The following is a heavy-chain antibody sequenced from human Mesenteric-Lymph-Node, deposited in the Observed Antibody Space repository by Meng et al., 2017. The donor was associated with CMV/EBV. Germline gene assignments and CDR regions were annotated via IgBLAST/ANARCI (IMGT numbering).Heavy chain of an antibody. J-gene: IGHJ6*02. V-gene: IGHV3-53*01. CDR3: AKKPHLYGMDV. CDR1: GFTVSTNY. Sequence: GESLKISCAASGFTVSTNYMSWVRQAPGKGLEWVSIIYSGGSTNYADSVKGRFTISSDNSKNTLHLQMNSLRAEDTAVYYCAKKPHLYGMDVWGQGTTVTVSS. CDR2: IYSGGST. D-gene: IGHD1-14*01.